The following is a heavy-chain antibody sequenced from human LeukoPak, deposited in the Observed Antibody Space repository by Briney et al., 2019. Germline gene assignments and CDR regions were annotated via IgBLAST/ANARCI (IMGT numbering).Heavy chain of an antibody. J-gene: IGHJ3*02. V-gene: IGHV1-2*02. D-gene: IGHD6-19*01. Sequence: ASVKVSCKASGYTFTGYYMHWVRRAPGQGLEWMGWINPNSGGTNYAQKFQGRVTMTRDTSISTAYMELSRLRSDDTAVYYCAAVAGLGNAFDIWGQGTMVTVSS. CDR1: GYTFTGYY. CDR3: AAVAGLGNAFDI. CDR2: INPNSGGT.